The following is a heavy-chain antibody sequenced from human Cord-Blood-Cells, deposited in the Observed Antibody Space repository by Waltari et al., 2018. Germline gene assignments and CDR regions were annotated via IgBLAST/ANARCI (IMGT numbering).Heavy chain of an antibody. Sequence: QVQLVQSGAEVKKPGPSVKVSCTASGVPFSSYAITWVRKAPGQGIEWMGGIIPIFGTANYAQKFQGRVTITADESTSTAYMELSSLRSEDTAVYYCARSVVVVPAAIPYYYYMDVWGKGTTVTVSS. J-gene: IGHJ6*03. V-gene: IGHV1-69*01. CDR3: ARSVVVVPAAIPYYYYMDV. CDR2: IIPIFGTA. D-gene: IGHD2-2*01. CDR1: GVPFSSYA.